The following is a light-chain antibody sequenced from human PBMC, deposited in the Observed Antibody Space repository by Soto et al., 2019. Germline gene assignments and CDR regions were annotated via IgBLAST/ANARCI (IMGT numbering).Light chain of an antibody. Sequence: QSVLTQPPSASGTPGQRVTISCSGSSSNIGTNTVNWYLQLPGTAPKLLIYNNDQRPSGVPERFSGSKSGTSASLAISGLQSEDEANYYCAAWDDSLNGFYVFGSGTKGDRP. CDR2: NND. CDR1: SSNIGTNT. J-gene: IGLJ1*01. CDR3: AAWDDSLNGFYV. V-gene: IGLV1-44*01.